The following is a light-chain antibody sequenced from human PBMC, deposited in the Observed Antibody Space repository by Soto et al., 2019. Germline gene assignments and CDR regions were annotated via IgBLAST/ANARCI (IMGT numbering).Light chain of an antibody. CDR2: DTS. J-gene: IGKJ2*01. CDR1: QSVGGF. V-gene: IGKV3-11*01. CDR3: QHRSNWPPMYT. Sequence: EIVLTQSPATLSLSPGERATLSCRASQSVGGFLAWYQQKSGQAPRLLIYDTSKRVTGVPARFSGSGSGTDFTLTISSLEPEDFAIYHCQHRSNWPPMYTFGQGTKLDIK.